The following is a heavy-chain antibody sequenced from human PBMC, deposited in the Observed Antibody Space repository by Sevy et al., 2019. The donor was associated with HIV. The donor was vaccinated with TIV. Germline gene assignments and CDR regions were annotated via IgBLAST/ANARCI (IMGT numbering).Heavy chain of an antibody. Sequence: ASVKVSCKASGGTFSSYAISWVRQAPGQGLEWMGGIIPIFGTANYAQKFQGRVTITADESTSTAYMGLSSLRSEDTAVYYCARQNYYGSGSVTHYGMDVWGQGTTVTVSS. J-gene: IGHJ6*02. CDR1: GGTFSSYA. V-gene: IGHV1-69*13. D-gene: IGHD3-10*01. CDR2: IIPIFGTA. CDR3: ARQNYYGSGSVTHYGMDV.